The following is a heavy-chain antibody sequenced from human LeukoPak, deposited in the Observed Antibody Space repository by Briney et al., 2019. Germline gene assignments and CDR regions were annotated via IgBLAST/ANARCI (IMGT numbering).Heavy chain of an antibody. V-gene: IGHV6-1*01. CDR1: GDSVSSNSVG. CDR3: ARDGYGMDV. Sequence: SQTLSLTCAISGDSVSSNSVGWNWIRQSPSRGLEWLGRTYYRSKWYIDYAVSVKGRITINPDTSKNQFSLQLSSVTPEDTAVYYCARDGYGMDVWGRGATVTVSS. J-gene: IGHJ6*02. CDR2: TYYRSKWYI.